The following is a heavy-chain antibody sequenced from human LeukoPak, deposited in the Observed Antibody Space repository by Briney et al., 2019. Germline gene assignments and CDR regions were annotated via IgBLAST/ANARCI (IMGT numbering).Heavy chain of an antibody. CDR1: GGSMSPYH. CDR2: IYYSGCT. Sequence: SETLSLTCTVSGGSMSPYHWGWLRPPPGKGLGWTGYIYYSGCTNYNPSLKCRVTISVVTSKNQCSLRLSSVTAADTAIYYCARAVSGRFDYWGQGTLVTVSS. V-gene: IGHV4-59*08. J-gene: IGHJ4*02. CDR3: ARAVSGRFDY. D-gene: IGHD6-19*01.